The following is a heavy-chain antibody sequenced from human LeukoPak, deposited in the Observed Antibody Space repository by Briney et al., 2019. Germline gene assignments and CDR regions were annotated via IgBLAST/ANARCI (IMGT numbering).Heavy chain of an antibody. CDR3: ARAIGTSQFYFYYGMDV. CDR2: IYPSDSDT. D-gene: IGHD2-2*01. Sequence: GESLKISCMGSGYMFTSYWIGWVRQMPGKGLEWMGIIYPSDSDTRYSPSFQGQVTISVDKSISTAYLQWSSLQASDTAMYYCARAIGTSQFYFYYGMDVWGQGTTVTVSS. CDR1: GYMFTSYW. V-gene: IGHV5-51*01. J-gene: IGHJ6*02.